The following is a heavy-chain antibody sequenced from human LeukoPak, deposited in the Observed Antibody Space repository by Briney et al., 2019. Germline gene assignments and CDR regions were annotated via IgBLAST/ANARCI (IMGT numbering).Heavy chain of an antibody. CDR1: GGSISSYD. CDR3: ARATVTPGIFDY. CDR2: ISNSGGT. V-gene: IGHV4-4*07. Sequence: SETLSLSCTVSGGSISSYDWSWIRQPAGKGLEWIGRISNSGGTNYNPSLMSRVTISVDTSKSQFSLKLSSVTAADTAVYYCARATVTPGIFDYWGQGTLVTVSS. D-gene: IGHD4-11*01. J-gene: IGHJ4*02.